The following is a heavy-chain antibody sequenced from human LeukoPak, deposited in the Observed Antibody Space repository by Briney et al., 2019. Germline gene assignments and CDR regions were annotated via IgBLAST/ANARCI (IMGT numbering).Heavy chain of an antibody. D-gene: IGHD5-12*01. CDR1: GFTFSSYG. J-gene: IGHJ3*02. CDR2: ISYDGSNK. CDR3: AKDYAYSGYDGEGAFDI. V-gene: IGHV3-30*18. Sequence: GRSLRLSCAASGFTFSSYGMHWVRQAPGKGLEWVTVISYDGSNKYYADSVKGRFTISRDNSKNTLYLQMNSLRAEDTAVYYCAKDYAYSGYDGEGAFDIWGQGTMVTVSS.